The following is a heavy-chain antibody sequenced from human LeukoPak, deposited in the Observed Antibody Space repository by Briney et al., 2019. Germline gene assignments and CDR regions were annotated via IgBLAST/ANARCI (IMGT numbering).Heavy chain of an antibody. D-gene: IGHD3-22*01. Sequence: GESLRLSCVASGFTFSSYAMSWVRQAPGKGLEWVSTISDSGGTTYYADSVKGRFTISRDNSKNTPYLQVNSLRAEDTAVYYCARAYDSSGYYYVASYFDYWGQGTLVTVSS. CDR3: ARAYDSSGYYYVASYFDY. J-gene: IGHJ4*02. CDR1: GFTFSSYA. V-gene: IGHV3-23*01. CDR2: ISDSGGTT.